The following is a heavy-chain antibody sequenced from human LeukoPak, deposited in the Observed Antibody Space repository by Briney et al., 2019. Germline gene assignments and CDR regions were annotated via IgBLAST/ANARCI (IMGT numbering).Heavy chain of an antibody. D-gene: IGHD5-18*01. Sequence: SETLSLTCTVSGVSISSYYWSWIRQPPGKGLEWIGYIYYSGSTNYNPSLKSRVTISVDTSKNQFSLKLSSVTAADTAVYYCARDTDTGIDYWGQGTLVTVSS. J-gene: IGHJ4*02. CDR3: ARDTDTGIDY. V-gene: IGHV4-59*01. CDR1: GVSISSYY. CDR2: IYYSGST.